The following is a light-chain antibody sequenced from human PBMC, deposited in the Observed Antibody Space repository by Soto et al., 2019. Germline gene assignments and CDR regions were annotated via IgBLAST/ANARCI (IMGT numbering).Light chain of an antibody. CDR1: QIIYTS. CDR3: QQRSNWPLT. CDR2: EAS. Sequence: EILLTQSPATLSLSPGERATLSCRASQIIYTSLAWYQQKTGQAPRILIYEASIRDTGLPARFSGSGSGTDFTLTISGLEPEDFEVYYCQQRSNWPLTFGGGTKVDIK. J-gene: IGKJ4*01. V-gene: IGKV3-11*01.